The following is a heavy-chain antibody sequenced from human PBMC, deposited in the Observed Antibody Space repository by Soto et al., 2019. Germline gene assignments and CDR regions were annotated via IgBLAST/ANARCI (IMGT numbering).Heavy chain of an antibody. D-gene: IGHD3-10*01. CDR3: ARFRSNSGTRFYFDY. Sequence: QVHLVEPGGGLVEPGGSLRLSCVVSGFTFSNNYMTWIRQAPGKGLEWVSYISGGSDYIHYADSVKGRFTISRDNAKNSLYLQMSSLRAEDTAVYYCARFRSNSGTRFYFDYWGQGTLVTVSS. CDR2: ISGGSDYI. CDR1: GFTFSNNY. J-gene: IGHJ4*02. V-gene: IGHV3-11*05.